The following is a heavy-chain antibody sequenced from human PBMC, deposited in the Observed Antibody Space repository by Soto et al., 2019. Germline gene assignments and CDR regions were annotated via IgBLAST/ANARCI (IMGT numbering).Heavy chain of an antibody. Sequence: QVQLQESGPGLVKPSQTLSLTCTVSGGSITSSGYYWSWIRQHPGEGLEWIGFTSNSGSTSYNPSLQSRGTISVGTSSDQFSLNLKYVTAADTAVYYCASGGGSTKVDYWGQGTLVTVSP. CDR2: TSNSGST. CDR3: ASGGGSTKVDY. V-gene: IGHV4-31*03. J-gene: IGHJ4*02. CDR1: GGSITSSGYY. D-gene: IGHD2-2*01.